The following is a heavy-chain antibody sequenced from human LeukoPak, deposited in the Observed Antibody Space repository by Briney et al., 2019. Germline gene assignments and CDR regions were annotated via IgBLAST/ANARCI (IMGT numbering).Heavy chain of an antibody. CDR1: GGSISSYY. V-gene: IGHV4-59*01. CDR2: IYYSGST. D-gene: IGHD3-3*01. J-gene: IGHJ5*02. Sequence: SETLSLTCTVSGGSISSYYWSWLRQPPGMGLEWIGYIYYSGSTNYNPSLKSRVTISVDTSKKQSSLRLSSVTAADTAVYYCATTTIFGGPGGFDPWGEGTLVTVSS. CDR3: ATTTIFGGPGGFDP.